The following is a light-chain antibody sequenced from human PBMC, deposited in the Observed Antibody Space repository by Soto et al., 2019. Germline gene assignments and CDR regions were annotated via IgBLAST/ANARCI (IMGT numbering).Light chain of an antibody. CDR3: ETWYSNTHKV. V-gene: IGLV4-60*02. CDR1: SGHSTYI. Sequence: QSVLTQSSSASASLGSSVKLTCILSSGHSTYIIAWHQQQPGKAPRFLMTLDRSGSYNRGSEVPDRFSGSSSGADHYLTISSLQFEDEGDYYCETWYSNTHKVFGGGTKLTVL. J-gene: IGLJ3*02. CDR2: LDRSGSY.